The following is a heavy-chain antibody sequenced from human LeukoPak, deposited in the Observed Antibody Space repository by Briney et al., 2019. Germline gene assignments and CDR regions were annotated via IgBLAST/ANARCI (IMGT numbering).Heavy chain of an antibody. J-gene: IGHJ4*02. V-gene: IGHV3-23*01. CDR1: GFTFSSYA. CDR3: AKDSRSTRPRGRLDY. D-gene: IGHD3-10*01. CDR2: ISGSGGTT. Sequence: PGGSLRLSCAASGFTFSSYAMSWVRQAPGKGLEWVSGISGSGGTTYYADSVKGRFTISRDNSKNTYLQMNSLRAEDTAAYYCAKDSRSTRPRGRLDYWGQGTLVTVSS.